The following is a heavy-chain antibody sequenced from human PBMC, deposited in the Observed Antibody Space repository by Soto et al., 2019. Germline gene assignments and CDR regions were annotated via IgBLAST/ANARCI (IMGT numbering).Heavy chain of an antibody. CDR1: GYTFTSYD. CDR2: MNPNSGNT. J-gene: IGHJ4*02. Sequence: ASVKVSCKASGYTFTSYDINWVRQATGQGLEWMGWMNPNSGNTGYAQKFQGRVTMTRNTSISTAYMELSSLRSEDTAVYYCARGFYLGGHTADYSKGDYWGQGTLVTVSS. D-gene: IGHD4-4*01. V-gene: IGHV1-8*01. CDR3: ARGFYLGGHTADYSKGDY.